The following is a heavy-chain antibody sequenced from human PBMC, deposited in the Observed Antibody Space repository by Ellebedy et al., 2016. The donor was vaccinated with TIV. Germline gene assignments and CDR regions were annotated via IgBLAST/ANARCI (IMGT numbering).Heavy chain of an antibody. CDR2: IYYSGST. CDR3: AREKLLWFGEGVWYYYGMDV. J-gene: IGHJ6*02. CDR1: GGSISSGDYY. V-gene: IGHV4-30-4*01. D-gene: IGHD3-10*01. Sequence: SETLSLTCTVSGGSISSGDYYWSWIRQPPGKGLEWIGYIYYSGSTYYNPSLKSRVTISVDTSKNQFSLKLSSVTAADTAVYYCAREKLLWFGEGVWYYYGMDVWGQGTTVTVSS.